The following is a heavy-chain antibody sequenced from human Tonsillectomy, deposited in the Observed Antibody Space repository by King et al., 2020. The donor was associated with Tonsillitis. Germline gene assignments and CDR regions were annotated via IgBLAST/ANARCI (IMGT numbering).Heavy chain of an antibody. CDR3: ARDLGVTSDAFHI. V-gene: IGHV4-34*01. Sequence: VQLQQWGAGLLKPSETLSLTCAVYGGSFSGYYWSWIRQPPGKGLEWIGEINHSGRTTYNPSLKSRVTIAVDTSKNQFSLKLSSVTAAGTAVYYCARDLGVTSDAFHIWAQGTMVIVSS. D-gene: IGHD4-11*01. CDR2: INHSGRT. J-gene: IGHJ3*02. CDR1: GGSFSGYY.